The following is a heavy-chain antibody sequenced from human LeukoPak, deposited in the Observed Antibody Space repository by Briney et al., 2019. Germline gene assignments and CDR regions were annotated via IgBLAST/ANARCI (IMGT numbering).Heavy chain of an antibody. CDR1: GYTFTSYG. J-gene: IGHJ6*03. CDR2: ISAYNGNT. CDR3: ARPSMDVGFWSGYHYYYMDV. D-gene: IGHD3-3*01. V-gene: IGHV1-18*01. Sequence: ASVKVSCKASGYTFTSYGISWVRQAPGQGLEWMGWISAYNGNTNYAQKLQGRVTMTTDTSTSTAYMELRSLRSDDTAVYYCARPSMDVGFWSGYHYYYMDVWGKGTTVTVSS.